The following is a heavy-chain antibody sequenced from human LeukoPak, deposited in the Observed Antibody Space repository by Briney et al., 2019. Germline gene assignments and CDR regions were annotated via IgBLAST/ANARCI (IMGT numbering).Heavy chain of an antibody. CDR3: ARDARSHCGTDACYGPFFDY. Sequence: PGGSLRLSCAASGFSFSTSRMSWVRQTPGKGLEWISYIRGSSTTIYYADSVKGRFTISRDNARNSLYLQMNDLRAEDTGVYFCARDARSHCGTDACYGPFFDYGGQGSLVTVSS. J-gene: IGHJ4*02. V-gene: IGHV3-48*01. CDR1: GFSFSTSR. CDR2: IRGSSTTI. D-gene: IGHD2-2*01.